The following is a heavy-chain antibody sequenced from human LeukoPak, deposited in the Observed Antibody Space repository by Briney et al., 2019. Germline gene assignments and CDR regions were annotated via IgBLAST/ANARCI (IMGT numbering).Heavy chain of an antibody. V-gene: IGHV3-21*01. Sequence: GRSLRLSCAASGFTFSSYSMNWVRQAPGKGLEWVSSISSSSSYIYYADSVKGRFTISRDNAKNSPYLQMNSLRAEDTAVYYCARGISTYYYGMDVWGQGTTVTVSS. D-gene: IGHD3-10*01. CDR3: ARGISTYYYGMDV. CDR1: GFTFSSYS. J-gene: IGHJ6*02. CDR2: ISSSSSYI.